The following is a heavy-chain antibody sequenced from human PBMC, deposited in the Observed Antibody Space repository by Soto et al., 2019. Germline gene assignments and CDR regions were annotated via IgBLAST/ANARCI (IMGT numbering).Heavy chain of an antibody. CDR2: ISYDGSNK. CDR1: GFTFSSYG. CDR3: AKPVVPAAMLSWFDP. Sequence: QVQLVESGGGVVQPGRSLRLSCAASGFTFSSYGMQWVRQAPGKGLEWVAVISYDGSNKYYADSVKGRFTISRDNSKNTLYLQMNSLRAEDTAVYYCAKPVVPAAMLSWFDPWGQGTLVTVCS. D-gene: IGHD2-2*01. J-gene: IGHJ5*02. V-gene: IGHV3-30*18.